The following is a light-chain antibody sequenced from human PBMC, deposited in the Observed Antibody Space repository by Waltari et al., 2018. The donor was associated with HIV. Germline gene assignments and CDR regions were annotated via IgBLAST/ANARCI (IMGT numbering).Light chain of an antibody. CDR1: RSNIGSNT. J-gene: IGLJ3*02. CDR2: SNN. Sequence: QSVLTQPPSASGTPGQRVIISCSGNRSNIGSNTVNWYQQFSGAAPTLLIYSNNQRPSAVPGRFSGSKSGSAASLAISGLKSEDEADYHCATWDDALSGPVFGAGTKLTV. V-gene: IGLV1-44*01. CDR3: ATWDDALSGPV.